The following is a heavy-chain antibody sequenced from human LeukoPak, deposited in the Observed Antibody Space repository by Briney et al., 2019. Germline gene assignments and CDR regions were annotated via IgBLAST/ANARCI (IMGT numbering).Heavy chain of an antibody. J-gene: IGHJ4*02. D-gene: IGHD3-10*01. CDR2: ILWSGGST. V-gene: IGHV3-20*04. CDR1: GFTFSDYA. CDR3: ARDDYGSGSWNDY. Sequence: GGSLRLSCAASGFTFSDYAMSWVRQAPGKGLEWVSGILWSGGSTGYADSVKGRFTISRDNAKNSLYLQMNSLRAEDTAFYYCARDDYGSGSWNDYWGQGTLVTVSS.